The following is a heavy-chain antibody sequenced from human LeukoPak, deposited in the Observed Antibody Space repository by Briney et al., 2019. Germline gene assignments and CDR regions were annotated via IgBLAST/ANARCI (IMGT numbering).Heavy chain of an antibody. CDR1: GFTFDDYG. Sequence: GGSLRLSCAASGFTFDDYGMSWVRHAPGKGLEWVSGIKWNGGSTIYADSVKGRFTISRNNAKNSLYLKMNSLRAEDTALYYCAREGYSSSWYLGETYYYYMDVWGKGTTVTVSS. D-gene: IGHD6-13*01. V-gene: IGHV3-20*04. CDR3: AREGYSSSWYLGETYYYYMDV. J-gene: IGHJ6*03. CDR2: IKWNGGST.